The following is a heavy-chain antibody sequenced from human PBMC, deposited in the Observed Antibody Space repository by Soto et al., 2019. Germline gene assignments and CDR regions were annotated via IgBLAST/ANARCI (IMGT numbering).Heavy chain of an antibody. CDR2: ISSSSSTI. CDR1: GFTFSSYS. Sequence: GGSLRLSCAASGFTFSSYSMNWVRQAPGKGLEWVSYISSSSSTIYYADSVKGRFTISRDNAKNSLYLQMNSLRDEDTAVYYCARENYGSGSYNWFDPWGQGTLVTVSS. J-gene: IGHJ5*02. V-gene: IGHV3-48*02. D-gene: IGHD3-10*01. CDR3: ARENYGSGSYNWFDP.